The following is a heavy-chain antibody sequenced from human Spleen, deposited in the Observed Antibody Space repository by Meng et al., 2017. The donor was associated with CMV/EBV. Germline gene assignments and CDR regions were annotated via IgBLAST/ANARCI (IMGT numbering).Heavy chain of an antibody. CDR2: ISGRDRTT. J-gene: IGHJ4*02. D-gene: IGHD5-12*01. CDR3: ARDGGYYYNVD. V-gene: IGHV3-11*01. Sequence: GGSLRLSCTASGFTFTDHYMAWIRQPPGKGLEWLSYISGRDRTTFYADSVKGRFTVSRDNANNVVYLQMNSLRAEDTAIYYCARDGGYYYNVDWGQGTLVTVSS. CDR1: GFTFTDHY.